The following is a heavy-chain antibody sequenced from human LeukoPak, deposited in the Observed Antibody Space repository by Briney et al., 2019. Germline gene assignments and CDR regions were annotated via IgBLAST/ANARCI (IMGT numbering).Heavy chain of an antibody. V-gene: IGHV1-8*01. J-gene: IGHJ4*02. CDR1: GYAFTVYD. CDR3: ARGNVRSFDY. CDR2: MNPNSGNT. Sequence: GASVKVSCKTSGYAFTVYDINRVRQAPGKGPEWMGWMNPNSGNTGYAQKFQGRVTMTRNTAITTAYMELSSLTPDDTAVYYCARGNVRSFDYWGQGTLVIASS. D-gene: IGHD3-10*02.